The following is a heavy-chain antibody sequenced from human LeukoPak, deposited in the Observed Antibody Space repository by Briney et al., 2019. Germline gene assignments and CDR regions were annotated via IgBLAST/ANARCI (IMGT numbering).Heavy chain of an antibody. J-gene: IGHJ3*02. D-gene: IGHD2-15*01. CDR1: GFTFDDCG. Sequence: GGSLRLSCAASGFTFDDCGMSWVRQVPGKGLEWVSGVNWNGASTGYIDSVKGRFTISRDNAKNSLYLQMNSLRAEDTALYHCARPYCSGGDCYLAFDIWGQGTMVTVSS. V-gene: IGHV3-20*01. CDR3: ARPYCSGGDCYLAFDI. CDR2: VNWNGAST.